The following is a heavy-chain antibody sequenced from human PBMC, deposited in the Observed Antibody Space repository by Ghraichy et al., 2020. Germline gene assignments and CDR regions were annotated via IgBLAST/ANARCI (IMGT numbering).Heavy chain of an antibody. V-gene: IGHV4-39*01. D-gene: IGHD3-9*01. CDR3: AGSDWLLFRWFDP. Sequence: GSLRLSCTVSGGSISSSSYYWGWIRQPPGKGLEWIGSIYYSGSTYYNPSLKSRVTISVDTSKNQFSLKLSSVTAADTAVYYCAGSDWLLFRWFDPWGQGTLVTVSS. CDR1: GGSISSSSYY. J-gene: IGHJ5*02. CDR2: IYYSGST.